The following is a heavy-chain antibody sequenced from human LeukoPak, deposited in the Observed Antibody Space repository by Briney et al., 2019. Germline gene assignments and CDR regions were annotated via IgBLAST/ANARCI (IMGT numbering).Heavy chain of an antibody. J-gene: IGHJ6*03. D-gene: IGHD3-22*01. CDR1: GYSISSGYY. Sequence: SETLSLTCTVSGYSISSGYYWGWIRQPPGKGLEWIGSIYHSGSTYYNPSLKSRVTISVDTSKNQFSLKLSSVTAADTAVYYCARDPQIDYDSSGYYYLYYYYYYMDVWGKGTTVTVSS. CDR2: IYHSGST. CDR3: ARDPQIDYDSSGYYYLYYYYYYMDV. V-gene: IGHV4-38-2*02.